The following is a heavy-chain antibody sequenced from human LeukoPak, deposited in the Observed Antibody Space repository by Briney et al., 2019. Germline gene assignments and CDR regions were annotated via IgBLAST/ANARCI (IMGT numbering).Heavy chain of an antibody. J-gene: IGHJ4*02. CDR3: ARQARNYFDAPYYFDY. V-gene: IGHV4-39*01. CDR1: GGSIGSSNYY. CDR2: IYYSGST. Sequence: SETLSLTCTVSGGSIGSSNYYWGWIRQPPGKGLEWIGSIYYSGSTYYNPSLKSRVTISVDTSKNQFSLKLSSVTAADPAVYYCARQARNYFDAPYYFDYWGQGTLVTVSS. D-gene: IGHD3-22*01.